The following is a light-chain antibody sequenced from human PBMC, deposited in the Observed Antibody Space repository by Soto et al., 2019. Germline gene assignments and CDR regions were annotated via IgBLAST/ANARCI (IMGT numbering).Light chain of an antibody. CDR3: QQSLNPKT. Sequence: NVLTQSPGTLSLSPGERATLSWRASESVSSIYVAWYQQKPGQAPTLLIYGASTRATGIPDRFSGSGSGTDFTLTIDRLAPEDFAVYDCQQSLNPKTFGQGTKVDIK. J-gene: IGKJ1*01. V-gene: IGKV3-20*01. CDR2: GAS. CDR1: ESVSSIY.